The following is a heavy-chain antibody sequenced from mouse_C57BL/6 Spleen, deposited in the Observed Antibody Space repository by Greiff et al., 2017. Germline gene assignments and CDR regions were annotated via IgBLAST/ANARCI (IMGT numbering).Heavy chain of an antibody. V-gene: IGHV1-80*01. J-gene: IGHJ2*01. CDR2: IYPGDGDT. Sequence: VQGVESGAELVKPGASVKISCKASGYAFSSYWMNWVKQRPGKGLEWIGQIYPGDGDTNYNGKFKGKATLTADKSSSTAYMQLSSLTSEDSAVYFCARGDYYGSSSYYFDYWGQGTTLTVSS. CDR1: GYAFSSYW. CDR3: ARGDYYGSSSYYFDY. D-gene: IGHD1-1*01.